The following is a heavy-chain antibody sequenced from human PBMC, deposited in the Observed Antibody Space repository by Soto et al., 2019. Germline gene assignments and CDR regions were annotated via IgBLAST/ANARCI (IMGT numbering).Heavy chain of an antibody. Sequence: PSETLSLTGAVYGGSFSGYYWSWIRQPPGKGLEWIGEINHSGSTNYNPSLKSRVTISVDTSKNQFSLKLSSVTAADTAVYYCARGENYDSSGYYYGEAFDAFDIWGQGTMVTVSS. D-gene: IGHD3-22*01. CDR1: GGSFSGYY. J-gene: IGHJ3*02. CDR3: ARGENYDSSGYYYGEAFDAFDI. CDR2: INHSGST. V-gene: IGHV4-34*01.